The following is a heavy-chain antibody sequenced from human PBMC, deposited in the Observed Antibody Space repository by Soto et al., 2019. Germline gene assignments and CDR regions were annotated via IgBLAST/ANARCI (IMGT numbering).Heavy chain of an antibody. CDR2: ISSSSSTI. CDR1: GFTFSSYS. V-gene: IGHV3-48*02. J-gene: IGHJ6*02. CDR3: ARLYCSGGNCYYGMDV. D-gene: IGHD2-15*01. Sequence: GGSLRLSCAASGFTFSSYSMNWVRQAPGKGLEWVSYISSSSSTIYYADSVKGRFTISRDNAKNSLYLQMNSLRDEDTAVYYCARLYCSGGNCYYGMDVWGQGTTVTVSS.